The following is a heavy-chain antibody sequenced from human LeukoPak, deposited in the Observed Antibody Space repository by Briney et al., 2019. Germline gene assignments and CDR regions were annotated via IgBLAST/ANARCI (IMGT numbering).Heavy chain of an antibody. CDR1: GFTFTSSA. V-gene: IGHV1-58*02. J-gene: IGHJ4*02. CDR2: IVVGSGNT. D-gene: IGHD3-22*01. Sequence: ASVKVSRKASGFTFTSSAMQWVRQARGQRLEWIGWIVVGSGNTNYAQKFQERVTITRDMSTSTAYMELSSLRSEDTAVYYCAAGFYGSSGYYYSYWGQGTLVTVSS. CDR3: AAGFYGSSGYYYSY.